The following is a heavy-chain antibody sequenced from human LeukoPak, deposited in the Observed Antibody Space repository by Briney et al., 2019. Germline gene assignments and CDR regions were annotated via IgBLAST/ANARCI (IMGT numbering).Heavy chain of an antibody. J-gene: IGHJ3*02. CDR3: ARTDRTGALGRFRMRSDAFDI. V-gene: IGHV3-21*04. Sequence: GGSLRLSCAASGFTFSSMNWVRQAPGKGLEWVSSISSSSSYIKYADSVKGRFTISRDNSKNTLYLQMDSLRAEDTAVYYCARTDRTGALGRFRMRSDAFDIWGQGTMVTVSS. CDR2: ISSSSSYI. D-gene: IGHD3-3*01. CDR1: GFTFSS.